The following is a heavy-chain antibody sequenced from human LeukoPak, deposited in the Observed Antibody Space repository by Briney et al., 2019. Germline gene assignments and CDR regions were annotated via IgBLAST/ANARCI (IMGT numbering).Heavy chain of an antibody. V-gene: IGHV1-8*01. CDR1: GYTFTNYD. CDR2: RNPNSGRT. Sequence: ASVKVSCKASGYTFTNYDINWVRQATGQGLEWMGWRNPNSGRTGFAQKFQGRLTMTADTSISTAYMELSSLTSGDTAVYYCARGPVSTQGMDVWGQGTTVTVSS. CDR3: ARGPVSTQGMDV. J-gene: IGHJ6*02. D-gene: IGHD6-13*01.